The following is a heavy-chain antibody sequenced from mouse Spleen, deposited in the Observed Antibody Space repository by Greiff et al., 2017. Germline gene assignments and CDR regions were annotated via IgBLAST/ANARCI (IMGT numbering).Heavy chain of an antibody. CDR1: GYAFSSSW. V-gene: IGHV1-82*01. D-gene: IGHD1-1*01. J-gene: IGHJ4*01. CDR2: IYPGDGDT. Sequence: VQVVESGPELVKPGASVKISCKASGYAFSSSWMNWVKQRPGQGLEWIGRIYPGDGDTNYNGKFKGKATLTADKSSSTAYMQLSSLTSVDSAVYFCARRGYYGSSLYAMDYWVQGTSVTVSS. CDR3: ARRGYYGSSLYAMDY.